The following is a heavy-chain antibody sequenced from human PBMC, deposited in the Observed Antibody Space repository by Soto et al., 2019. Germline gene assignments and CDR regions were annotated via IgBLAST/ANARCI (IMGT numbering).Heavy chain of an antibody. Sequence: SETLSLTCAVYNGSFSGYYWNWIRQFPGKGLEWIGEISHSGTTADYNVSLKSRVTISLDKSKNQSSLKLNSVTAADTAVYYCARGDSGSYFDYWGQGILVTVS. CDR2: ISHSGTTA. J-gene: IGHJ4*02. V-gene: IGHV4-34*01. CDR1: NGSFSGYY. D-gene: IGHD1-26*01. CDR3: ARGDSGSYFDY.